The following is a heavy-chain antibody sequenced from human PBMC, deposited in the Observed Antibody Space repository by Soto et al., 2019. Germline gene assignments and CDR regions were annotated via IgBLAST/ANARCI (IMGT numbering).Heavy chain of an antibody. CDR1: GFTFSTHA. CDR2: ISGGGSTT. V-gene: IGHV3-23*01. CDR3: ATYSSGYYSNFDY. Sequence: GGSLRLSCAASGFTFSTHAMSWVRQAPGKGLEWVSAISGGGSTTYYADSVKGRFTISRDNSKNTLYLQMNSLRAEDTAVFYCATYSSGYYSNFDYWGQGTLVTVSS. J-gene: IGHJ4*02. D-gene: IGHD3-22*01.